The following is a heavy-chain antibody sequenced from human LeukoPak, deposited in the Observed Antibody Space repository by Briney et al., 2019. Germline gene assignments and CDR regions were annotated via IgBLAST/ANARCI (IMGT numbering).Heavy chain of an antibody. CDR2: ISSSGSTM. D-gene: IGHD5-12*01. CDR3: ARDPGSGYEEHFDY. Sequence: GGSLRLSCAASGFIFSDYYMSWIRQAPGKGLEWVSYISSSGSTMYYTDSVKGRFTISRDNAKDSLYLQMNSLRAEDTAVYYCARDPGSGYEEHFDYWGQGTLVTVSS. CDR1: GFIFSDYY. J-gene: IGHJ4*02. V-gene: IGHV3-11*01.